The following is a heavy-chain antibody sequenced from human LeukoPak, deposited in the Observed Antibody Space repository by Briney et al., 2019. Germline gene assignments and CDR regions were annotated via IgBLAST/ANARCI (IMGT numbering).Heavy chain of an antibody. J-gene: IGHJ4*02. V-gene: IGHV3-23*01. Sequence: GGSLRLSCAASGFTFSSYAMSWVRQAPGKGLEWVSAISGSGGSTYYADSVKGRFTISRDNSKNTLYLQMNSLRAEDTAVYYCAKDSSGYAGCSGGSCYPHAFDYWGQGTLVTVSS. CDR2: ISGSGGST. CDR3: AKDSSGYAGCSGGSCYPHAFDY. D-gene: IGHD2-15*01. CDR1: GFTFSSYA.